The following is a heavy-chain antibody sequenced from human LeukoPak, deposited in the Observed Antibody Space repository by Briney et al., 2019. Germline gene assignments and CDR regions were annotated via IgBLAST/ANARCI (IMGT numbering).Heavy chain of an antibody. CDR3: AGAASSGWSSSYGMDV. V-gene: IGHV3-30*04. CDR2: ISYDGSNK. Sequence: GGSLRLSCAASGFTFSSYAMHWVRQAPGKGLEWVAVISYDGSNKYYADSVKGRFTISRDNSKNTLYLQMNSLRAEDTAVYYCAGAASSGWSSSYGMDVWGQGTTVTVSS. CDR1: GFTFSSYA. J-gene: IGHJ6*02. D-gene: IGHD6-19*01.